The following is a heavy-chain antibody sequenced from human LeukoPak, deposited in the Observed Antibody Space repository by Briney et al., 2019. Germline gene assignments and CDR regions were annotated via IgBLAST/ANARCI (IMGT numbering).Heavy chain of an antibody. J-gene: IGHJ4*02. D-gene: IGHD4-17*01. V-gene: IGHV3-23*01. CDR1: GFTFTSYA. CDR3: AKERLGGNYGDYAVDY. CDR2: VSGSGDGT. Sequence: GGSLRLSCAASGFTFTSYAMSWVRQAPGKGLGWVSSVSGSGDGTYYADSVKGRFTISRDNSKKTLDLHMDSLRAEDTAVYYCAKERLGGNYGDYAVDYWGQGTMVTVSS.